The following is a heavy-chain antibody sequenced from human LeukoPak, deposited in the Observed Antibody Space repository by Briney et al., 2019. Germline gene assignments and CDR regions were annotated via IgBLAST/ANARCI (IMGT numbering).Heavy chain of an antibody. Sequence: ASVKVSCKASGGTFNNFAISWVRQAPGQGLEWVGGIIPIFGTANYAQKFQGRVTITADESTSTAYMELSSLRSEDTAVYYCAREGLYGAYTSWGQGTLVTVSS. CDR3: AREGLYGAYTS. V-gene: IGHV1-69*13. J-gene: IGHJ5*02. CDR1: GGTFNNFA. D-gene: IGHD3-16*01. CDR2: IIPIFGTA.